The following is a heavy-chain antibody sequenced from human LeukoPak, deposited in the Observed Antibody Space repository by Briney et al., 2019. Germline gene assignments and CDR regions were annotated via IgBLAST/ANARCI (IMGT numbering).Heavy chain of an antibody. V-gene: IGHV3-11*04. J-gene: IGHJ4*02. CDR1: GFTFSDYY. CDR3: AKADGDYGPYPFDY. CDR2: ISSSGSTI. D-gene: IGHD4-17*01. Sequence: GGSLRLSCAASGFTFSDYYMSWIRQAPGKGLEWVSYISSSGSTIYYADSVKGRFTISRDNAKNTLYLQMNSLRAEDTAVYYCAKADGDYGPYPFDYWGQGTLVTVSS.